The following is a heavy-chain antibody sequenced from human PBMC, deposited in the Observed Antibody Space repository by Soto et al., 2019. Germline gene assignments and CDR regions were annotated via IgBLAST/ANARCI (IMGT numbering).Heavy chain of an antibody. D-gene: IGHD3-10*01. CDR1: GGSISIINW. Sequence: PSETLSLTCGVSGGSISIINWCSWVRQTPGKGLEWIGEIYYSGSTNYNPSLTSRVTMSIDKSKNQFFLNLTSVTAADTAVYYCARSSGVSATYWFDAWGQGTLVTVSS. V-gene: IGHV4-4*02. CDR2: IYYSGST. J-gene: IGHJ5*02. CDR3: ARSSGVSATYWFDA.